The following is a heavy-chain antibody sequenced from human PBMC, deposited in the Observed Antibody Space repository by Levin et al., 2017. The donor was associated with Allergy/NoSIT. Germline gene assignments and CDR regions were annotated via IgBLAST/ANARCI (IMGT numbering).Heavy chain of an antibody. CDR3: ARSTTVRDYYYGMDV. CDR1: CGSIRSYY. V-gene: IGHV4-59*01. J-gene: IGHJ6*02. CDR2: IYYSGST. D-gene: IGHD2/OR15-2a*01. Sequence: SQTLSLPCTVSCGSIRSYYWSWIRPPPGKGLEWIGYIYYSGSTNYNPSLKSRVTISVDTSKNQFSLKLSSVTAADTAVYYCARSTTVRDYYYGMDVWGQGTTVTVSS.